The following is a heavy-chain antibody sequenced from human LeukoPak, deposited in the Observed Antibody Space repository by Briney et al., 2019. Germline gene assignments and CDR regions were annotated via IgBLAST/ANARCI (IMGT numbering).Heavy chain of an antibody. CDR2: INDDGSAT. CDR1: GFTFSNYW. J-gene: IGHJ4*02. Sequence: QPGGSLRLSCAASGFTFSNYWMHWVRQVPGKGLVWVSRINDDGSATFYADSVKGRFTISRDNAKNTLFLQMNSLSAEDTALYYCAREILAPGKTHDYWGQGTLVTVSS. CDR3: AREILAPGKTHDY. V-gene: IGHV3-74*01.